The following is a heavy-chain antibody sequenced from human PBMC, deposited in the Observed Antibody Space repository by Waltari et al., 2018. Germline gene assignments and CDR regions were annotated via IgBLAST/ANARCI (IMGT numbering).Heavy chain of an antibody. J-gene: IGHJ4*02. Sequence: QVQLVQSGAEVKKPGSSVNVSCKASGATFNTYALTWVRQAPGQGLEWMGGIIPVFGTANYAQKFRGRVTITADESTSIVYMEVRSLTSEDTAVYYCARIKESGRSRMGPFDYWGQGTLVTVSS. CDR2: IIPVFGTA. D-gene: IGHD1-26*01. CDR3: ARIKESGRSRMGPFDY. V-gene: IGHV1-69*01. CDR1: GATFNTYA.